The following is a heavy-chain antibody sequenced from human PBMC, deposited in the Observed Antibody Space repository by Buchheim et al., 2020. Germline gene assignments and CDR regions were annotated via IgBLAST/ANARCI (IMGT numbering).Heavy chain of an antibody. CDR3: AKATTLTRGSSYLWFDP. Sequence: EVQLLESGGGLVQPGGSLRLSCAASGFTFSSYAMSWVRQAPGKGLEWVSAISGSGGSTYYADSVKGRFTISRDNSKNTLYLQMNSLRAGDTAVYYCAKATTLTRGSSYLWFDPWGQGTL. CDR2: ISGSGGST. CDR1: GFTFSSYA. J-gene: IGHJ5*02. V-gene: IGHV3-23*01. D-gene: IGHD6-6*01.